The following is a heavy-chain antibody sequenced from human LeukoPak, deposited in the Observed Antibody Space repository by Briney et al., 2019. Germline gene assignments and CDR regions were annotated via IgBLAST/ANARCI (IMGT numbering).Heavy chain of an antibody. J-gene: IGHJ4*02. V-gene: IGHV1-18*01. CDR1: GYTFTSYG. CDR2: ISAYNGNT. Sequence: ASVKVSCKASGYTFTSYGISWVRQAPGQGLEWMGWISAYNGNTNYAQKLQGRVTMTTDTSTSTAYMELRSLRSDDTAVYYCARDSVTIFGVVSFNLMAFDYWGQGTLVTVSS. D-gene: IGHD3-3*01. CDR3: ARDSVTIFGVVSFNLMAFDY.